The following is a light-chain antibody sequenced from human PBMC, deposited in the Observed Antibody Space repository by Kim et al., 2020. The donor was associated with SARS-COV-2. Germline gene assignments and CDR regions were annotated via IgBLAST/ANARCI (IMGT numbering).Light chain of an antibody. CDR3: QQANTFPLT. CDR2: AAS. V-gene: IGKV1-12*01. J-gene: IGKJ4*01. Sequence: AFVGDRVTITCRASQGINTWLAWYQHKPGKGPKLLIYAASSLQSGVPSRFSGSGSGTDFTLTISSLQPEDFAIYYCQQANTFPLTFGGGTKVDIK. CDR1: QGINTW.